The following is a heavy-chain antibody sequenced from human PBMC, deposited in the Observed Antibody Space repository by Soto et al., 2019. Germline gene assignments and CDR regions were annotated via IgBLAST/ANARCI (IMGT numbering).Heavy chain of an antibody. CDR2: IFYSGST. V-gene: IGHV4-39*01. D-gene: IGHD6-19*01. J-gene: IGHJ4*02. Sequence: SETLSLTCTVSGDSISSSNYFWGWIRQPPGKGLEWIGTIFYSGSTYYNPSLKSRVTISLETSNSQFSLRLTSVTAADTAVYYCARLTPQWPYFDYWGQGTLVTVSS. CDR3: ARLTPQWPYFDY. CDR1: GDSISSSNYF.